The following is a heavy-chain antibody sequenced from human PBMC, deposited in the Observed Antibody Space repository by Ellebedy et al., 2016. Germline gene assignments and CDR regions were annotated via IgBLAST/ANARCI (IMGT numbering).Heavy chain of an antibody. Sequence: GGSLRLSXAASGFIFDNFFMSWVRQAPGKGLEWVSTLSGDSRDIYVADSVKGRFTISRDSSKNSVYLRMNNLRVEDTAVYYCRQGHYADLWGQGTLVTVSS. CDR1: GFIFDNFF. J-gene: IGHJ4*02. V-gene: IGHV3-23*01. CDR2: LSGDSRDI. CDR3: RQGHYADL. D-gene: IGHD4-17*01.